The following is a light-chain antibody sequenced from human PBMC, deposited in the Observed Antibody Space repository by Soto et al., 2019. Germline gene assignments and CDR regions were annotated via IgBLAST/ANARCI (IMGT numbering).Light chain of an antibody. J-gene: IGKJ1*01. CDR3: LQDYGDSWT. CDR1: RDVGSD. V-gene: IGKV1-6*01. CDR2: AAS. Sequence: IQMTQSPLSLSASVGEKIIITCRASRDVGSDVSWYQQKPGQAPKLVIYAASNLYTGVPSRVSGRRSGTEVTLTISSLQPEDFASYYCLQDYGDSWTFGQGTKVDIK.